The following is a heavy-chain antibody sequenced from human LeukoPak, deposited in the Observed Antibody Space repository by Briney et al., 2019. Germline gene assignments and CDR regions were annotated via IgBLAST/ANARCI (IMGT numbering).Heavy chain of an antibody. CDR3: AREGGDPRWLDP. CDR2: INYSGST. J-gene: IGHJ5*02. D-gene: IGHD6-25*01. CDR1: AGSISTFY. Sequence: SETLSLTCTVSAGSISTFYWTRIRQPAGKGLEWIGRINYSGSTNYNPSLRGRVSMSVDRPKNQFSLTLNSVTAADTAVYYCAREGGDPRWLDPWGQGTLVTVSS. V-gene: IGHV4-4*07.